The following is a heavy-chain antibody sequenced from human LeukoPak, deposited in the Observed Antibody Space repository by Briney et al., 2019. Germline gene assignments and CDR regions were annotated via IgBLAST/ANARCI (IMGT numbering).Heavy chain of an antibody. CDR1: GGSISSGVFY. Sequence: PSQTLSLTCTVSGGSISSGVFYWSWIPQPPGKGLEWIGYIYYSGSTYYNPSLKSRVTISVDTSKNQFSLKLSSVTAADTAVYYCARDVVRGVTPSHYYYYGMDVWGKGTTVTVSS. CDR3: ARDVVRGVTPSHYYYYGMDV. J-gene: IGHJ6*04. D-gene: IGHD3-10*01. CDR2: IYYSGST. V-gene: IGHV4-30-4*01.